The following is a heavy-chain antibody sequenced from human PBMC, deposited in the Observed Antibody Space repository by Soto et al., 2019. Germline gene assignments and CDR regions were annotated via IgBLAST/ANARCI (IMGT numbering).Heavy chain of an antibody. CDR1: GYTFTSYA. V-gene: IGHV1-3*01. D-gene: IGHD3-3*01. CDR3: ARDWNDFWSVPYFDP. CDR2: INAGNGNT. Sequence: ASGKVCGKASGYTFTSYAMHWVRQAPGQRLEWMGWINAGNGNTKYSQKFQGRVTITRDTSASTAYMELSSLRSEATAVYYCARDWNDFWSVPYFDPLGHATLVTVSS. J-gene: IGHJ5*02.